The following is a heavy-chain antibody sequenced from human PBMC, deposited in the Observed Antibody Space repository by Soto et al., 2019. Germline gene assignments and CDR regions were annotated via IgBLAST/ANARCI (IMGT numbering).Heavy chain of an antibody. CDR2: ISSSSSYI. CDR1: GFTFSSYS. V-gene: IGHV3-21*01. D-gene: IGHD3-22*01. Sequence: GGSLRLSCAASGFTFSSYSMNWVRQAPGKGLEWVSSISSSSSYIYHADSVKGRFPISRDNAKNSLYLQMNSLRAEDTAVYYCARDGDYYDSSGSLFDYWGQGTLVTVSS. J-gene: IGHJ4*02. CDR3: ARDGDYYDSSGSLFDY.